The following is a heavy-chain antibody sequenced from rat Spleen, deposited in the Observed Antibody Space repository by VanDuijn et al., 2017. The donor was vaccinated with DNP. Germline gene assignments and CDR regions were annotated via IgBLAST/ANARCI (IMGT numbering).Heavy chain of an antibody. CDR1: GFTFSDYY. Sequence: EVHLVESGGGLVQPGRSLKLSCAASGFTFSDYYMAWVRQAPTKGLEWVASFSYDGGNTYYRDSVKGRFTISRDNAKSSLYLQMDSLRSEDTATYYCATGVGGRDYWGQGVMVTVSS. V-gene: IGHV5-20*01. CDR2: FSYDGGNT. J-gene: IGHJ2*01. CDR3: ATGVGGRDY.